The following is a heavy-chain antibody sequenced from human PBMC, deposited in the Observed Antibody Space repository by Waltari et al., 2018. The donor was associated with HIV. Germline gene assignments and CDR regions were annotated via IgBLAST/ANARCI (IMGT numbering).Heavy chain of an antibody. D-gene: IGHD4-17*01. V-gene: IGHV3-30*04. CDR1: GLTFSSYA. CDR3: AREWGSLRDDYYYYGMDV. CDR2: ISNDVSNK. Sequence: QVQLVESGGGVVQPGRSLRLSCAASGLTFSSYAMPWVRQAPGKGLGWLAVISNDVSNKYYGDSVKGRFTISRDNSKNTLYLQMNSLRAEDTAVYYCAREWGSLRDDYYYYGMDVWGQGTTVTVSS. J-gene: IGHJ6*02.